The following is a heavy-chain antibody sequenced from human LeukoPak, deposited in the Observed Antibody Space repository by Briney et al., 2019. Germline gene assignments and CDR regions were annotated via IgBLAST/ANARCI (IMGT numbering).Heavy chain of an antibody. CDR2: IIPILGIA. J-gene: IGHJ4*02. D-gene: IGHD2-15*01. CDR1: GGTFSSYA. CDR3: ARDSGGPKSFDY. V-gene: IGHV1-69*04. Sequence: ASVKVSCKASGGTFSSYAISWVRQAPGQGLEWMGRIIPILGIANYAQKFQGRVTITADKSTSTAYMELSSLRSEDTAVYYCARDSGGPKSFDYWGQGTLVTVSS.